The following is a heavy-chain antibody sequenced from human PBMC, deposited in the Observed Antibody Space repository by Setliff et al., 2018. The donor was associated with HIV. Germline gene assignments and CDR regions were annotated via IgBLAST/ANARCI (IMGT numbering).Heavy chain of an antibody. CDR2: INPRGGIT. D-gene: IGHD3-16*01. CDR1: EYTFTIYY. V-gene: IGHV1-46*01. J-gene: IGHJ4*02. Sequence: ASVKVSCKASEYTFTIYYIHWVRQALGQGFEWMGIINPRGGITTYSQNFQGRVTMTRDTSTSTIYMELSSLRSEDTAVYYCATTQDGPGGNYFGYWGQGTVVTVSS. CDR3: ATTQDGPGGNYFGY.